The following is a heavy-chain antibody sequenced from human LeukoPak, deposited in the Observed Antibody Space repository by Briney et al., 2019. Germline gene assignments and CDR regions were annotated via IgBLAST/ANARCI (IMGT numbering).Heavy chain of an antibody. J-gene: IGHJ1*01. V-gene: IGHV3-23*01. D-gene: IGHD6-13*01. CDR3: AKLIIAPEGYEYFPH. CDR1: GFTFSSNA. CDR2: VRGSGSST. Sequence: PGGSLRLSCAASGFTFSSNAMSWVRQAPGKGLEWVSAVRGSGSSTFYADSVKGRFTISRDNSENTLFLQMSSLRAEDTAVYYCAKLIIAPEGYEYFPHWGQGTLVTVSS.